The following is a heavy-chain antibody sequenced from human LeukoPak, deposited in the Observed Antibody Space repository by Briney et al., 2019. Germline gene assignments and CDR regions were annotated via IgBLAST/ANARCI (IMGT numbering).Heavy chain of an antibody. CDR3: VSTSPNARVGYCSSTSCPYYYGMDV. V-gene: IGHV1-69*04. J-gene: IGHJ6*01. CDR2: IIPIFGIA. D-gene: IGHD2-2*01. CDR1: GGTFISYA. Sequence: ASVKVSCKASGGTFISYAISWVRQAPGQGLDWMGRIIPIFGIANYAQRFQGRVTITSDKSTSTAYMELSSLRSEDTGVYYCVSTSPNARVGYCSSTSCPYYYGMDVWGEGTTVTVSS.